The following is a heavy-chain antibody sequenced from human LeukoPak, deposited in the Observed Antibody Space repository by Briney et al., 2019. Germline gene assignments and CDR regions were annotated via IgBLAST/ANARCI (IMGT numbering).Heavy chain of an antibody. CDR2: IYYTRST. Sequence: SETLSLTCTVSGGSISSYYWSWIRQPPGKGLEWIGYIYYTRSTNYNPSLKSRLTISVDASKNQFSLKLSSVTAADTAVYYCARQGTSNVPHYFDYWGQGALVTVSS. CDR3: ARQGTSNVPHYFDY. D-gene: IGHD1/OR15-1a*01. CDR1: GGSISSYY. J-gene: IGHJ4*02. V-gene: IGHV4-59*08.